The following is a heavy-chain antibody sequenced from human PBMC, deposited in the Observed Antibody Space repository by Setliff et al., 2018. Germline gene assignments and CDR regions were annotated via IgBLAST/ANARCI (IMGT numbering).Heavy chain of an antibody. Sequence: ASVKVSCKTSDYLLTSYGLTWVRQAPGQGLDWMGWISPYKGHNNYAQKFQDRVTMTTETSKRTAYMELRSLRYDETDVYFCALSSLSICSGGNFPNVFDVWGQGTMVTVSS. D-gene: IGHD2-15*01. V-gene: IGHV1-18*01. CDR3: ALSSLSICSGGNFPNVFDV. CDR2: ISPYKGHN. J-gene: IGHJ3*01. CDR1: DYLLTSYG.